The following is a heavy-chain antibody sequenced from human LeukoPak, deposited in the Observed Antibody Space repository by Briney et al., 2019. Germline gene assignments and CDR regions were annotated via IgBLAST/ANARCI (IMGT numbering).Heavy chain of an antibody. CDR1: GGSFSGYY. V-gene: IGHV4-34*01. CDR2: INHSGST. D-gene: IGHD3-9*01. Sequence: SETLSLTCAVYGGSFSGYYWSWIRQPPGKGLEWIGEINHSGSTNYNPSLKSRVTISVDTSKNQFSLKLSCVTAADTAVYYCARGRLRYFDWLLSPDFDYWGQGTLVTVSS. CDR3: ARGRLRYFDWLLSPDFDY. J-gene: IGHJ4*02.